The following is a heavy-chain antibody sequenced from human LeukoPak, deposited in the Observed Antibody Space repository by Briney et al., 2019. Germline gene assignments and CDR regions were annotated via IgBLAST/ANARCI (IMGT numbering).Heavy chain of an antibody. D-gene: IGHD3-10*01. CDR1: GFTFSNYG. CDR3: AKANAREFDY. CDR2: ISNDGSYK. V-gene: IGHV3-30*18. Sequence: PGGSLRLSCAASGFTFSNYGMHWVRQAPGKGLEWVAVISNDGSYKSFADSVKGRFTISRDNSKGTLYLQMNSLRAEDTATYYCAKANAREFDYWGQGTLVTVSS. J-gene: IGHJ4*02.